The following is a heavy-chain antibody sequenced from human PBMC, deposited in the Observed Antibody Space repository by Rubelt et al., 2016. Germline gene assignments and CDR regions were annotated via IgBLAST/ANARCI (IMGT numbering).Heavy chain of an antibody. CDR1: GYTFTSYY. D-gene: IGHD3-3*01. CDR3: ARSPRYDFEDNWFDP. Sequence: QVQLVQSGAEVKKPGASVKVSCKASGYTFTSYYMHWVRQAPGQGLEWMGIINPSGGSTSYAQKFQVRVTMTRETSTSTVDMELSSLRSEDTAVYYCARSPRYDFEDNWFDPWGQGTLVTVSS. J-gene: IGHJ5*02. V-gene: IGHV1-46*01. CDR2: INPSGGST.